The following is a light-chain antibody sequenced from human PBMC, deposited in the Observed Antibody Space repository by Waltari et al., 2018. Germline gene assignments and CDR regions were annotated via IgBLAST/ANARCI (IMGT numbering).Light chain of an antibody. CDR1: NSNIGKNT. CDR3: ATWDDRQSGVV. CDR2: RDN. J-gene: IGLJ2*01. V-gene: IGLV1-44*01. Sequence: QTILTQPHSASGTPGQRVTVSCSGDNSNIGKNTVNWYQQLPGTAPKLLIYRDNHRPAGVPDRFSGSRSGTSASLAISGLRPDDEASYYCATWDDRQSGVVFGGGTTLTVL.